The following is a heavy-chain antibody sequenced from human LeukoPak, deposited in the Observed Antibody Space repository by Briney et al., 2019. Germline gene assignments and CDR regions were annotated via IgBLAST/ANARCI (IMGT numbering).Heavy chain of an antibody. Sequence: GGSLRLSCAASGFNFANHAMSWVRQTPGKGQEWVSRIASDGSSTTYADSVKGRFSISRDNAKNTLYLQMNSLRVEDTAVYYCARGRPHGNDYWGQGTLVTVSS. V-gene: IGHV3-74*01. CDR3: ARGRPHGNDY. J-gene: IGHJ4*02. CDR1: GFNFANHA. CDR2: IASDGSST. D-gene: IGHD4-23*01.